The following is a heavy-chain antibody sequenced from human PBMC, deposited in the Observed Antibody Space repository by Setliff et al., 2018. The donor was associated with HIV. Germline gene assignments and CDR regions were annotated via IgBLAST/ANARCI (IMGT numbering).Heavy chain of an antibody. CDR3: ARETIAVVGTNGDDAFDI. D-gene: IGHD6-19*01. CDR2: IIPIFGKA. Sequence: SVKVSCKASGGTFSSYAISWVRQAPGQGLEWMGGIIPIFGKANYEQKFQGRVTITTDKSTSTAYMELSSLRSEDTAVYYCARETIAVVGTNGDDAFDIWGQGTMVTVSS. J-gene: IGHJ3*02. CDR1: GGTFSSYA. V-gene: IGHV1-69*05.